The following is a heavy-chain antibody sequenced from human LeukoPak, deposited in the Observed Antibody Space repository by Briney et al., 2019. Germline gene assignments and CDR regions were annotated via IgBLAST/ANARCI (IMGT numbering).Heavy chain of an antibody. D-gene: IGHD4/OR15-4a*01. CDR1: GGTFSSYA. CDR3: ARDLQDLLSPLSVSRY. CDR2: IIPIFGTA. J-gene: IGHJ4*02. Sequence: SVKVSCKASGGTFSSYAISWVRQAPGQGLEWMGGIIPIFGTANYAQKFQGRVTITADESTSTAYMELSSLRSEDTAVYYCARDLQDLLSPLSVSRYWGQGTLVTVSS. V-gene: IGHV1-69*01.